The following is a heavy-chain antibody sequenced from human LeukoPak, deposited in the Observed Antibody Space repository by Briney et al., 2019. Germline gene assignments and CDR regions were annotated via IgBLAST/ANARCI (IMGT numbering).Heavy chain of an antibody. V-gene: IGHV3-48*01. CDR3: ARGQEASTWGFDAFDI. Sequence: GGSLRLSCAASGFTFSSYSMNWVRQAPGKGLEWVSYISSSSSTIYYADSVKGRFTISRDTAKNSLYLQMNSLRAEDTAVYYCARGQEASTWGFDAFDIWGQGTMVTVSS. D-gene: IGHD3-16*01. J-gene: IGHJ3*02. CDR1: GFTFSSYS. CDR2: ISSSSSTI.